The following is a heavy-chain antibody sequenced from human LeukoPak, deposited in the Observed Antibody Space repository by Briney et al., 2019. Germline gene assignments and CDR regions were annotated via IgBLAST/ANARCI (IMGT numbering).Heavy chain of an antibody. Sequence: GGSLRLSCAASGFTFSDYYMSWIRQAPGKGLEWVSYISSSGSTIYYADSVKGRFTTSRDNAKNSLYLQMNSLRAEDTAVYYCARDQVVPAAMPYYYYGMDVWGQGTTVTVSS. D-gene: IGHD2-2*01. CDR3: ARDQVVPAAMPYYYYGMDV. CDR1: GFTFSDYY. J-gene: IGHJ6*02. V-gene: IGHV3-11*04. CDR2: ISSSGSTI.